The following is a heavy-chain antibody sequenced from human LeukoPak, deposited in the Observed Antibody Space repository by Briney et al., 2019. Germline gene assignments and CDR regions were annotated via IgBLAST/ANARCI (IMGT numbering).Heavy chain of an antibody. J-gene: IGHJ6*03. D-gene: IGHD2-15*01. CDR2: INPQSGGT. V-gene: IGHV1-2*02. CDR1: GYTFTGYY. CDR3: ARGGYCSGGSCSKYYYYYMDV. Sequence: GASVKVSCKASGYTFTGYYMHWVRQAPGQGLEWMGWINPQSGGTNSAQKLQGRVTMTTDTSTSTAYMELRSLRSDDTAVYYCARGGYCSGGSCSKYYYYYMDVWGKGTTVTVSS.